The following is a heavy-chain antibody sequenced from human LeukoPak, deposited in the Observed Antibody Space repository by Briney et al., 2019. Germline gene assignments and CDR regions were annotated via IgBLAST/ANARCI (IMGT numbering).Heavy chain of an antibody. CDR1: GFTFSSYS. J-gene: IGHJ6*03. D-gene: IGHD2-15*01. Sequence: GGSLRLSCAASGFTFSSYSMNWVRQAPGKGLEWVSSISSTGGTTYYADSVKGRFTISRDNSKNTLYLQMNSLRAEDTAIYYCAKNGDRGAYCTGGTCYPYFYYYMDVWGKGTTVTI. V-gene: IGHV3-23*01. CDR2: ISSTGGTT. CDR3: AKNGDRGAYCTGGTCYPYFYYYMDV.